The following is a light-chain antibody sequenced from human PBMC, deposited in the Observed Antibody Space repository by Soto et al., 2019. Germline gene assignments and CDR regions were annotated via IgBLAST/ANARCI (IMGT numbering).Light chain of an antibody. V-gene: IGLV2-8*01. J-gene: IGLJ2*01. Sequence: QSALTQPPSASGSPGQSVTISCTGISADLGGYNYVSWHQQHPGKAPRLIIYEFTKRPSGVPDRFSGSNSANTASLTVSGLQAEDEADYYCGSYTDTNPGLFGGGTKLTVL. CDR2: EFT. CDR3: GSYTDTNPGL. CDR1: SADLGGYNY.